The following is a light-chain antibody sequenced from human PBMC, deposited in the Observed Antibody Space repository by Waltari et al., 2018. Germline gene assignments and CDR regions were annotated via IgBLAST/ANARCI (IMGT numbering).Light chain of an antibody. Sequence: QSALPQPRSVSGSPGQSVTIPCTETTGAIGCYKYVSRHQQYPGKDPKLIIFDVSHRPSGVPNRFSGSKSGNTASLTISGLQAEDEADYYCSSHTGGYIFDVLFGGGTKLTVL. V-gene: IGLV2-11*01. CDR1: TGAIGCYKY. J-gene: IGLJ2*01. CDR3: SSHTGGYIFDVL. CDR2: DVS.